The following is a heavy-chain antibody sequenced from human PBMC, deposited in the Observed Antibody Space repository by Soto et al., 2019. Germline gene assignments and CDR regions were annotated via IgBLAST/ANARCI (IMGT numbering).Heavy chain of an antibody. D-gene: IGHD3-22*01. Sequence: GGSLRLSCSASGFTFSTYPIHWVRQAPGKGLEYVSAISSTGGSTYYADSVKDRFTISRDNSENTLYLQMSSLRAEDTAVYHCVQAIFDTSGYYYAYWGQGTQVTVSS. V-gene: IGHV3-64D*08. CDR1: GFTFSTYP. CDR2: ISSTGGST. CDR3: VQAIFDTSGYYYAY. J-gene: IGHJ4*02.